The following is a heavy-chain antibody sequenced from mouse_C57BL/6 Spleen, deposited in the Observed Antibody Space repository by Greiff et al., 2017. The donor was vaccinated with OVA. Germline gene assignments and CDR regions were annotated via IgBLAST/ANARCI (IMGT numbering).Heavy chain of an antibody. CDR2: IHPNSGST. CDR1: GYTFTSYW. J-gene: IGHJ4*01. V-gene: IGHV1-64*01. Sequence: QVQLQQPGAELVKPGASVKLSCKASGYTFTSYWMHWVQQGPGQGLEWIGMIHPNSGSTNYNEKFQSKTTLTVDKSSSSAYMQLSSLTSEDAAVYYCSSDLDYSCAMDYWGQGTSVTVSS. CDR3: SSDLDYSCAMDY.